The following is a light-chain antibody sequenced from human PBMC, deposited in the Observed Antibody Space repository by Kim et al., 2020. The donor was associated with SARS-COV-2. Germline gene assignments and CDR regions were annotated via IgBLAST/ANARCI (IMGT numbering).Light chain of an antibody. CDR3: QQYDSSPQT. V-gene: IGKV3-20*01. Sequence: EIVLTQSPGTLSLSPGERATLSCRASQSVSSSYLAWYQQKPGQAHRLLIYGASSRATGIPDRFSGSGSGTDFTLTISRLEPEDFAVYYCQQYDSSPQTFGQGTKVDIK. J-gene: IGKJ1*01. CDR2: GAS. CDR1: QSVSSSY.